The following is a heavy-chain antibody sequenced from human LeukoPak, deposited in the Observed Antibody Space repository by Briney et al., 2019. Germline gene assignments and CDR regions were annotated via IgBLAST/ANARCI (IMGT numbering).Heavy chain of an antibody. Sequence: PSQTLSLICTVSGGSISSGFYYWSWIRQPAGKRLEWIGRIYTSGSTNYNPSLKSRVTISLDTSKNHFSLRLSSVTAADTAVYYCARDREVGATGYYFDYWGQGTLVTVSS. V-gene: IGHV4-61*02. J-gene: IGHJ4*02. D-gene: IGHD1-26*01. CDR3: ARDREVGATGYYFDY. CDR2: IYTSGST. CDR1: GGSISSGFYY.